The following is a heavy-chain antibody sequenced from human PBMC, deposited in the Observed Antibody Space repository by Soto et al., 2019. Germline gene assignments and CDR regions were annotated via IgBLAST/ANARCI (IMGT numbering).Heavy chain of an antibody. CDR1: GYTLTELS. J-gene: IGHJ5*02. D-gene: IGHD3-22*01. CDR2: FDPEDGET. Sequence: ASVKVSCKVSGYTLTELSMHWVRQAPGKGLEWMGGFDPEDGETIYAQKFQGRVTMTEDTSTDTAYMELRSLRSEDTAVYYCARGSYFYDSSGYYSDPWFDPWGQGTLVPVS. CDR3: ARGSYFYDSSGYYSDPWFDP. V-gene: IGHV1-24*01.